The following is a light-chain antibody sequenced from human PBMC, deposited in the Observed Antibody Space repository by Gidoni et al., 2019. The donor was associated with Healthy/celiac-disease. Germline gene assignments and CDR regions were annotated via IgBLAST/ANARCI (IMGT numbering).Light chain of an antibody. V-gene: IGKV1-9*01. CDR2: AAS. CDR3: QQLNSYPIT. CDR1: QGISSY. J-gene: IGKJ5*01. Sequence: DIQSTQSPSFLSASVADRVTITCRASQGISSYLAWYQQKPGKAPKLLIYAASTLQSGVPSRFSGIGSGTEFTLTISSLQPEDFATYYCQQLNSYPITFGQGTRLEIK.